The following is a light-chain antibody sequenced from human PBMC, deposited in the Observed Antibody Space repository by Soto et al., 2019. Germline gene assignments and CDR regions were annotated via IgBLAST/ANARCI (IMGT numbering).Light chain of an antibody. J-gene: IGKJ2*01. CDR3: QQLNSPVT. V-gene: IGKV1-9*01. CDR1: QGISSY. CDR2: AAS. Sequence: DIQLTQSPSFLSASVGDRVTITCRASQGISSYLAWYQQKPWKAPKLLIYAASTLQSGVPSRFSGSGSGTEFTLTISSLQPEDFATYCCQQLNSPVTFGQGTKLEIK.